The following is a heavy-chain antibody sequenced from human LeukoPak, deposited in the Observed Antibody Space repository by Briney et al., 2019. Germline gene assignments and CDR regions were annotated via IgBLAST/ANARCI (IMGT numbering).Heavy chain of an antibody. CDR2: IYYSGST. CDR3: AREGYDILTGYYRAYNWFDP. D-gene: IGHD3-9*01. CDR1: GGSVSSGSYY. Sequence: SETLSLTCTVSGGSVSSGSYYWSWIRQPPGKGLEWIGHIYYSGSTNYNPSLKSRVTISVDTSKNQFSLKLSSVTAADTAVYYCAREGYDILTGYYRAYNWFDPWGQGTLVTVSS. J-gene: IGHJ5*02. V-gene: IGHV4-61*01.